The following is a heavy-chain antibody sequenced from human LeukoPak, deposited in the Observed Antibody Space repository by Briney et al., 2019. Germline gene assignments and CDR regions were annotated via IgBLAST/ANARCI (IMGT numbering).Heavy chain of an antibody. D-gene: IGHD2-2*01. J-gene: IGHJ4*02. CDR3: AKRGCDTTTCSYYFDY. Sequence: GGSLRLSCAASGFTFSSYSMNWVRQAPGKGLEWVSVIGSGGSGGTSYADSVRGRFTMSRDDSKNTLFLQMNSLRAEDTAVYYCAKRGCDTTTCSYYFDYWGRGTLVTVSS. CDR1: GFTFSSYS. V-gene: IGHV3-23*01. CDR2: IGSGGSGGT.